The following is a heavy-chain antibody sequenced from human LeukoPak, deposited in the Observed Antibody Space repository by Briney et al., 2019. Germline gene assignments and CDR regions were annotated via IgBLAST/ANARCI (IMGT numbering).Heavy chain of an antibody. CDR1: GFTFSSYS. D-gene: IGHD2-15*01. J-gene: IGHJ3*02. V-gene: IGHV3-30*18. Sequence: GGSLRLSCAASGFTFSSYSMNWVRQAPGKGLEWVAVISYDGSNKYYADSVKGRFTISRDNSKNTLYLQMNSLRAEDTAVYYCAKVVALWAFDIWGQGTMVTVSS. CDR3: AKVVALWAFDI. CDR2: ISYDGSNK.